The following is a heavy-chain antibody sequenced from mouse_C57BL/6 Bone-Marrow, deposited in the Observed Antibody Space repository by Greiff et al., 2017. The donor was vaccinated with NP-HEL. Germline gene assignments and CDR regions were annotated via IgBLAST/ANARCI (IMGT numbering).Heavy chain of an antibody. CDR2: IWRGGST. CDR1: GFSLTSYG. CDR3: AKKNYGRGDWYFDV. J-gene: IGHJ1*03. V-gene: IGHV2-5*01. Sequence: VQLQQSGPGLVQPSQSLSITCTVSGFSLTSYGVHWVRQSPGKGLEWLGVIWRGGSTDYNAAFMSRLSITKDNSKSQVFFKMNSLQADDTAIYYCAKKNYGRGDWYFDVWGTGTTVTVSS. D-gene: IGHD1-1*01.